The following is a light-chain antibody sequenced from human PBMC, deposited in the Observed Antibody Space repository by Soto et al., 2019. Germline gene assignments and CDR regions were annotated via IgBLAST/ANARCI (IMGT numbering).Light chain of an antibody. J-gene: IGKJ5*01. V-gene: IGKV3-20*01. CDR1: QSVPTR. Sequence: IVLTQSPGTLSLSPGERVTLCCRASQSVPTRLAWYQHKPGQAPTLLMSGASNRASGVPVRFSGSGSGTDFTLTITRLEPEDFALYYCQQYGGSPITFGLGTRLEIK. CDR3: QQYGGSPIT. CDR2: GAS.